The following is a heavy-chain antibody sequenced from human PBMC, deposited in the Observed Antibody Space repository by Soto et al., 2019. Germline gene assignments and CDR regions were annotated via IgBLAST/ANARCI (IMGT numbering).Heavy chain of an antibody. J-gene: IGHJ4*02. V-gene: IGHV6-1*01. D-gene: IGHD6-13*01. Sequence: SQTLSLTCVISGDSVSSDDATWEWIRQCPSRGLEWLGRTYYRSKWYNDYAVSVKSRITINPDTSKNQISLQLNSVTPEDTAVYYCVRLIGNSWLDYWGQGTLVTVSS. CDR2: TYYRSKWYN. CDR1: GDSVSSDDAT. CDR3: VRLIGNSWLDY.